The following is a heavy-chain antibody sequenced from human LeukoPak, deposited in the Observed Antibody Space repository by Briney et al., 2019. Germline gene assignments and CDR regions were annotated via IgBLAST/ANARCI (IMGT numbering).Heavy chain of an antibody. CDR1: GFTFSSYG. V-gene: IGHV3-30*18. D-gene: IGHD3-3*01. Sequence: SRGSLRLSCAASGFTFSSYGMHWVRQAPGKGLEWVAVISYDGSNKYYADSVKGRFTISRDNSKNTLYLQMNSLRAEDTAVYYCAKDELRFLEWLLSRMDVWGQGTTVTVSS. CDR3: AKDELRFLEWLLSRMDV. CDR2: ISYDGSNK. J-gene: IGHJ6*02.